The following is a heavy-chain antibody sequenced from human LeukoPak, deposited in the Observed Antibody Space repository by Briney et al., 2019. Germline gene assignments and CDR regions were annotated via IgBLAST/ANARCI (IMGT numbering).Heavy chain of an antibody. V-gene: IGHV3-23*01. CDR1: GFTFSNYA. CDR2: ISGSGGST. Sequence: GGSLRLSCAASGFTFSNYAMSWVRQAPGKGLEWVSAISGSGGSTYYADSVKGRFTISRDNSKNTLYLQMNSLRAEDTAVYYCAKDSRLLGRYYFDYWGQGTLVTVSS. D-gene: IGHD2-21*02. CDR3: AKDSRLLGRYYFDY. J-gene: IGHJ4*02.